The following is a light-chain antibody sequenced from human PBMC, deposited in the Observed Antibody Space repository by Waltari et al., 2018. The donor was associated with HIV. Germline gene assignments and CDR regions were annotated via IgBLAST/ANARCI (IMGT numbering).Light chain of an antibody. V-gene: IGKV2D-29*01. CDR3: MQSLQVLGT. J-gene: IGKJ2*01. Sequence: ILLTQSPAPLSVTLGQPASISCPSSQSLLHSDGKTYLYWYLKRPGQPPQLLMYEVSNRFSGVSERFSGSGSGTNFTLRITRVEAGDVGTYYCMQSLQVLGTFGQGTKLEI. CDR2: EVS. CDR1: QSLLHSDGKTY.